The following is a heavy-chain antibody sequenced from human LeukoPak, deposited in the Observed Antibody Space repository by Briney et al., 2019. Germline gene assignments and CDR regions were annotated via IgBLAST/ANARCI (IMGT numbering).Heavy chain of an antibody. Sequence: GGSLRLSCAASGFTFSSYWMHWVRQAPGKGLVWVSRINSDGSSTSYADSVKGRFTIPRDNAKNTLYLQMNSLRAEDTAVYYCARAYYYDSSGHYEDNWFDPWGQGTLVTVSS. CDR1: GFTFSSYW. D-gene: IGHD3-22*01. CDR3: ARAYYYDSSGHYEDNWFDP. CDR2: INSDGSST. V-gene: IGHV3-74*01. J-gene: IGHJ5*02.